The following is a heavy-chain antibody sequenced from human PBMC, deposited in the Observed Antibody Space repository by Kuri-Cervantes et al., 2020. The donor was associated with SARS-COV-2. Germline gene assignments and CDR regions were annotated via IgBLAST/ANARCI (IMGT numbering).Heavy chain of an antibody. Sequence: GESLKISCAASGFTFSSYAMHWVRQAPGKGLEWVAVISYDGSNKYYADSVKGRFTISRDNSKNTLYLQMNSLRAADTALYYCAKGWNSLDPWGQGTLVTVSS. CDR3: AKGWNSLDP. D-gene: IGHD1-7*01. CDR1: GFTFSSYA. J-gene: IGHJ5*02. V-gene: IGHV3-30-3*01. CDR2: ISYDGSNK.